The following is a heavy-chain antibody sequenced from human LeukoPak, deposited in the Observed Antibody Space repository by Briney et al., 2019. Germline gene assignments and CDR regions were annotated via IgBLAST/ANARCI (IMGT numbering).Heavy chain of an antibody. CDR1: GFTFGDYG. D-gene: IGHD1-14*01. CDR3: AREGYKGDYFDY. V-gene: IGHV3-20*04. CDR2: INWNGGST. J-gene: IGHJ4*02. Sequence: GGSLRLSCAASGFTFGDYGMSWVRQAPGKGLEWVSGINWNGGSTGYADSVKGRFTISRDNAKNSPYLQMNSLRAEDTALYYCAREGYKGDYFDYWGQGTLVTVSS.